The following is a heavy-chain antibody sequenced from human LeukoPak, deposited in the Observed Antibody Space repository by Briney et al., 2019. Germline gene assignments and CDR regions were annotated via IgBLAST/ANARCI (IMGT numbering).Heavy chain of an antibody. D-gene: IGHD3-3*01. CDR2: ISSSSYI. Sequence: GGSLRLSCAASGFTFSSYSMNWVRQAPGKGLEWVSSISSSSYIYYADSVKGRFTISRDNAKNSLYLQMNNLRAEDTAVYYCATDDFWSGLPIDYWGQGTLVTVSS. J-gene: IGHJ4*02. V-gene: IGHV3-21*01. CDR3: ATDDFWSGLPIDY. CDR1: GFTFSSYS.